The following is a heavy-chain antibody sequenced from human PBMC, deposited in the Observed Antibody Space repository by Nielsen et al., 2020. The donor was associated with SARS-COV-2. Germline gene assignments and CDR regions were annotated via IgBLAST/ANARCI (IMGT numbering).Heavy chain of an antibody. V-gene: IGHV3-9*01. CDR1: GFTFDDYA. J-gene: IGHJ4*02. CDR2: ISWNSGSI. Sequence: SLKISCAASGFTFDDYAMHWVRQAPGKGLEWVSGISWNSGSIGYADSVKGRFTISRDNSKNTLYLQMNSLRAEDTAVYYCARGIYCGGDCYYLDYWGQGTLVTVSS. D-gene: IGHD2-21*02. CDR3: ARGIYCGGDCYYLDY.